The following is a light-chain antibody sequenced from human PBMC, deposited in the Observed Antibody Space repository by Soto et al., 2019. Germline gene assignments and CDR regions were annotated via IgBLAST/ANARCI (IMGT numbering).Light chain of an antibody. V-gene: IGKV1-39*01. CDR1: QSISTY. CDR2: AAS. Sequence: DIQMTQSPSSLSTSVGDRVTITCRASQSISTYLNWFQQKPGTAPKLLIYAASSLQSGVPSRFSGSGSGTDFTLTISSLQPEDFATYYCHQSDSFPYTFGQGTKLEIK. J-gene: IGKJ2*01. CDR3: HQSDSFPYT.